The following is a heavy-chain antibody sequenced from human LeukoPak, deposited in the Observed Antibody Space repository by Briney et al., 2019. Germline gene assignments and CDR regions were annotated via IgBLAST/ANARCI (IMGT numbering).Heavy chain of an antibody. CDR1: GYTFTDYD. Sequence: ASVKVSCKSSGYTFTDYDINWVRQATGQGLEWMGWMNPDSGNTGYAQKFQGRVTMTRNTSINTAYMELNSLRSEDTAVYYCARARSYRHQLNALSYWFDPWGQGTLVTVSS. CDR3: ARARSYRHQLNALSYWFDP. V-gene: IGHV1-8*02. D-gene: IGHD5-24*01. CDR2: MNPDSGNT. J-gene: IGHJ5*02.